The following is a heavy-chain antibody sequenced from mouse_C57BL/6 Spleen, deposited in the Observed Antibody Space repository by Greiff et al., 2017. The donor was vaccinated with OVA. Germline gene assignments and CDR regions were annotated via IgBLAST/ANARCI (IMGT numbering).Heavy chain of an antibody. V-gene: IGHV1-64*01. CDR1: GYTFTSYW. CDR3: ASQTAQAYAMDY. J-gene: IGHJ4*01. D-gene: IGHD3-2*02. CDR2: IHPNSGST. Sequence: QVQLQQPGAELVKPGASVKLSCKASGYTFTSYWMHWVKQRPGQGLEWIGMIHPNSGSTNYNEKFKSKATLTVDKSSSTAYMQLSSLTSEDSAVYYCASQTAQAYAMDYWGQGTSVTVSS.